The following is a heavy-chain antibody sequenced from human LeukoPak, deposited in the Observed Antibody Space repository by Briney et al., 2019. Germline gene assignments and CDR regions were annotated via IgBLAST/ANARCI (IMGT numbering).Heavy chain of an antibody. Sequence: GSVKVSCKASGYIFTYYFIHWVRQAPGQGLEWMGIINPSGGSTNYAQKFQGRVTITRNTSISTAYMELSSLRSEDTAVYYCARDLNYYMDVWGKGTTVTVSS. J-gene: IGHJ6*03. V-gene: IGHV1-46*01. CDR3: ARDLNYYMDV. CDR2: INPSGGST. CDR1: GYIFTYYF.